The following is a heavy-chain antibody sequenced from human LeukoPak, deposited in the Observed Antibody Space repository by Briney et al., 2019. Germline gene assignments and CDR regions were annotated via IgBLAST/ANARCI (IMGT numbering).Heavy chain of an antibody. CDR2: IRYDGSNK. Sequence: GGSLRLSCAASGFTFSSYGMHWVRQAPGKGLEWVAFIRYDGSNKYYAGSVKGRFTISRENAKNSLYLQMNSLRAGDTAVYYCASTLCSDDNCYFGYYYYMDVWGKGTTVTISS. CDR3: ASTLCSDDNCYFGYYYYMDV. CDR1: GFTFSSYG. V-gene: IGHV3-30*02. J-gene: IGHJ6*03. D-gene: IGHD2-15*01.